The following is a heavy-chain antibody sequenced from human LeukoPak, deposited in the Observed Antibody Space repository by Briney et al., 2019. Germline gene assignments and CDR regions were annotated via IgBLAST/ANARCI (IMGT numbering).Heavy chain of an antibody. V-gene: IGHV3-48*01. Sequence: PGGSLRLSCAASGFTFINYSMTWVRQAPGKGLEWVSYISSSSTTIYYTDSVKGRFTISRDNTKNSLYLQMNSLRAGDTAVYYCARAGMVRGVIKKTTYYFDYWGQGTLVTVSS. CDR3: ARAGMVRGVIKKTTYYFDY. CDR1: GFTFINYS. D-gene: IGHD3-10*01. J-gene: IGHJ4*02. CDR2: ISSSSTTI.